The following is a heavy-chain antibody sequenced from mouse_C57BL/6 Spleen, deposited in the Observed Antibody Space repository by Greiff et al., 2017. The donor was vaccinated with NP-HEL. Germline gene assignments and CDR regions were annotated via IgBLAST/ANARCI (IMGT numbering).Heavy chain of an antibody. D-gene: IGHD4-1*01. CDR3: AQTGTRGYFDV. CDR2: IYPGSGNT. Sequence: QVQLQQSGPELVKPGASVKISCKASGYSFTSYYIHWVKQRPGQGLEWIGWIYPGSGNTKYNEKFKGKATLTADTSSSTAYMQLSSLTSEDSAVYYCAQTGTRGYFDVWGTGTTVTVSS. J-gene: IGHJ1*03. V-gene: IGHV1-66*01. CDR1: GYSFTSYY.